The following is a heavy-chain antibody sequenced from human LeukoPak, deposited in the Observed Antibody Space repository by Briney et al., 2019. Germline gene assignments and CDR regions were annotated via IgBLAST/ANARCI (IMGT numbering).Heavy chain of an antibody. V-gene: IGHV1-8*01. Sequence: ASVKVSCKASGYTFTSYDINWVRQATGQGLEWMGWMNPNSGNTGYAQKFQGRVTMTRNTSISTAYMELSSLRSEDTAVYYCARWDRYSSGWSQPFDYWGQGTLVTVSS. D-gene: IGHD6-19*01. CDR3: ARWDRYSSGWSQPFDY. CDR2: MNPNSGNT. J-gene: IGHJ4*02. CDR1: GYTFTSYD.